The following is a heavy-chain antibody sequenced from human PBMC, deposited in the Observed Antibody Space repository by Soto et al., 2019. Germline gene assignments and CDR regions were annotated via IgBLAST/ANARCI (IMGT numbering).Heavy chain of an antibody. CDR1: GGTFSSYA. J-gene: IGHJ4*02. CDR2: IIPIFGTA. Sequence: SVKVSCKASGGTFSSYAISWVRQAPGQGLEWMGGIIPIFGTANYAQKFQGRVTITADESTSTAYMELSSLRSEDTAMYYCARARASYYYDSSGSNGGPFDYWGQGTLVTVSS. CDR3: ARARASYYYDSSGSNGGPFDY. V-gene: IGHV1-69*13. D-gene: IGHD3-22*01.